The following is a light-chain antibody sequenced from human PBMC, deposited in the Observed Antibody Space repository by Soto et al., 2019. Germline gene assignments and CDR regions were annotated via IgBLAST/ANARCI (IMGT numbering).Light chain of an antibody. CDR2: LGS. Sequence: DVVMTQSPLSLPVTPGEPASISCRSSQSLLYSNGYNYLDWYLQKPGQSPQLLIYLGSYRASGVPDRFSGSGSGTDFTLKISRVEAEDVGVYYCMQALQTPFTFGRGTKVDI. CDR1: QSLLYSNGYNY. J-gene: IGKJ3*01. CDR3: MQALQTPFT. V-gene: IGKV2-28*01.